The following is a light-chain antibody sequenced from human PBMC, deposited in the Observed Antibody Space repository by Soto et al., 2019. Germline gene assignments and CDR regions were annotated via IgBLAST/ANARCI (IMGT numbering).Light chain of an antibody. CDR1: RDIGTW. Sequence: TPMTQSPSTLSASVGDSVSITCRASRDIGTWLAWFQQKPGRAPNLLIYRASTLARGVPSRFSGSGSGTEFTLTISSLQPDDFAIYYCHRHETYPLAFGGGTKVDI. V-gene: IGKV1-5*03. CDR2: RAS. J-gene: IGKJ4*01. CDR3: HRHETYPLA.